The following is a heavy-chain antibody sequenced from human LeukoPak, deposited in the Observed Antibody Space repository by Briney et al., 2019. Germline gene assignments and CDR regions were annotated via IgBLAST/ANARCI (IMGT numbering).Heavy chain of an antibody. CDR2: FDPEDGET. CDR1: GYTLTELS. Sequence: GASVKVSCKVSGYTLTELSMHWVRQAPGKGLEWMGGFDPEDGETIYAQKFQGRVTMTEDTSTDTAYMELSSLRSEDTAIYYCATAVHYYDTSGYWVGYFDYWGQGTLVTVSS. CDR3: ATAVHYYDTSGYWVGYFDY. D-gene: IGHD3-22*01. J-gene: IGHJ4*02. V-gene: IGHV1-24*01.